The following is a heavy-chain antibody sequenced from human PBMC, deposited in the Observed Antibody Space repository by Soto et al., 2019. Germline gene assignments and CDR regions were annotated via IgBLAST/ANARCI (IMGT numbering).Heavy chain of an antibody. J-gene: IGHJ4*02. CDR3: ARFGYTTEAH. D-gene: IGHD5-12*01. CDR2: ISSSSSYI. CDR1: GFTFSSYT. Sequence: PGGSLRLSCAASGFTFSSYTMIWVRQAPGKRLEWVSSISSSSSYIYYADSVKGRFTISRDNAKNSLYLQMNSLRAEDTAVYYCARFGYTTEAHWGQGTLVTVSS. V-gene: IGHV3-21*01.